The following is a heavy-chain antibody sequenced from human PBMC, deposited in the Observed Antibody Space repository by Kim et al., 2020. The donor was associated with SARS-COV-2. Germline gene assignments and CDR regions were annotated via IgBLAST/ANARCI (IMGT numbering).Heavy chain of an antibody. J-gene: IGHJ6*02. D-gene: IGHD3-3*01. CDR1: GYSFTSYW. CDR2: IDPSDSYT. Sequence: GESLQISCKGSGYSFTSYWISWVRQMPGKGLEWMGRIDPSDSYTNYSPSFQGHVTISADKSISTAYLQWSSLKASDTAMYYCARHGRDDFWSGYYPNYYYYGMDVWGQGTTVTVSS. V-gene: IGHV5-10-1*01. CDR3: ARHGRDDFWSGYYPNYYYYGMDV.